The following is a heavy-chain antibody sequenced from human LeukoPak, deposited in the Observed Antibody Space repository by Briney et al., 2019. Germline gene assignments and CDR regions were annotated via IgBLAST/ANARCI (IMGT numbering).Heavy chain of an antibody. CDR2: TYYRSKWYN. Sequence: SQTLSLTCAISGDSVSSNSAAWNWIRQSPSRGLEWLGRTYYRSKWYNDYAVSVKSRITINPDTSKNQFSLQLNSVTPEDTAVYYCVRGRYSSSWYYYYGMDVWGQGTTVTVSS. D-gene: IGHD6-13*01. V-gene: IGHV6-1*01. CDR3: VRGRYSSSWYYYYGMDV. J-gene: IGHJ6*02. CDR1: GDSVSSNSAA.